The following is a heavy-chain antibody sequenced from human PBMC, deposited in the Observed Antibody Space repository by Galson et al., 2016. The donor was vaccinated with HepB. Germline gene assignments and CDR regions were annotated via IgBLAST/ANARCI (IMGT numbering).Heavy chain of an antibody. CDR3: AHSGPATRPGSGSFFDV. CDR1: GFTPNTRGVG. V-gene: IGHV2-5*02. J-gene: IGHJ4*02. CDR2: IYWDDDK. D-gene: IGHD1-26*01. Sequence: PALVKPTQTLTLTCSLSGFTPNTRGVGVGWIRQPPGKALEWLGIIYWDDDKRYKPSLKDRLTITMDTSKSQVVLTLTNVDRVDTATYFCAHSGPATRPGSGSFFDVWGQGTLIPVSS.